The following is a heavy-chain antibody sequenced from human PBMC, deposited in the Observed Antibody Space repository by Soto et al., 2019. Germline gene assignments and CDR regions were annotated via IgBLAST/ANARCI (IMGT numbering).Heavy chain of an antibody. V-gene: IGHV3-7*01. CDR3: AREGALKPFSS. J-gene: IGHJ5*02. CDR1: GFTFGSYW. CDR2: IKMDASEK. Sequence: GGSLRLSCAASGFTFGSYWMSWVRQAPGKGLEWLATIKMDASEKKYVDSVKGRFTISRDNAKNSVYLQMDSLRVEDTAVYYCAREGALKPFSSWGQGALVTVSS.